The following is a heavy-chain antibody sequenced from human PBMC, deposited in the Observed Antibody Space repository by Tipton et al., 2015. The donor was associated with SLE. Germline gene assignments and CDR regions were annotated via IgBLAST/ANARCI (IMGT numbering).Heavy chain of an antibody. D-gene: IGHD2-15*01. Sequence: SLRLSCAASGFTFSSYSMNWVRQAPGKGLEWVSSISSSSSYIYYADSVKGRFTISRDNAKNSLYLQMNSLRAEDTAVYYCARAGGVSVVVAAMDYWGQGTLVSVSS. V-gene: IGHV3-21*01. CDR3: ARAGGVSVVVAAMDY. CDR2: ISSSSSYI. J-gene: IGHJ4*02. CDR1: GFTFSSYS.